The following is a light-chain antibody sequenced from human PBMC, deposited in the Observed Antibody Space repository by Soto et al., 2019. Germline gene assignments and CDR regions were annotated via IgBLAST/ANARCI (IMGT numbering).Light chain of an antibody. J-gene: IGKJ5*01. CDR3: QHYGAGSIT. Sequence: ETVLTQSPGSLSLSPGDRATLSCRASQSVCYNVAWYQQIPGQQPHLLIFGASSRATGIADKFSGSGSGTNFTITISRLEPEDFSLDYCQHYGAGSITFGRGTRLEIK. CDR2: GAS. CDR1: QSVCYN. V-gene: IGKV3-20*01.